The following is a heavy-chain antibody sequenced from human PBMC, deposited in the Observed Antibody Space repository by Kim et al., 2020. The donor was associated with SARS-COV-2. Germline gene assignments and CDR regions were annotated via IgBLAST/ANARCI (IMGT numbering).Heavy chain of an antibody. CDR3: ARSRRYDSSGYWLADY. Sequence: SVKGRFTISRDNANNSLYLQMNSLRAEDTAVFYCARSRRYDSSGYWLADYWGQGTLVTVSS. V-gene: IGHV3-11*01. D-gene: IGHD3-22*01. J-gene: IGHJ4*02.